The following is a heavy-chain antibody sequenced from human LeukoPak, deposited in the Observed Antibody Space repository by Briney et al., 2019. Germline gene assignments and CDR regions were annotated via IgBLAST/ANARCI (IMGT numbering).Heavy chain of an antibody. J-gene: IGHJ4*02. CDR1: GFTFSSYW. Sequence: GGSLRLSCAASGFTFSSYWMTWFRQAPGKGLEWVANIKKDGSEKNYVDSVKGRFTISRDNAKNSLYLQMNSLRVEDTAVYYCVNRLPSYWGQGTLVTVSS. V-gene: IGHV3-7*01. CDR2: IKKDGSEK. D-gene: IGHD2-21*02. CDR3: VNRLPSY.